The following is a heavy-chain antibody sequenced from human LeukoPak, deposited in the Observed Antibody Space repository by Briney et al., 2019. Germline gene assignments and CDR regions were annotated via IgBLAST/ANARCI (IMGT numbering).Heavy chain of an antibody. CDR1: GFTFSSYG. CDR3: AKDGAWLRFDD. V-gene: IGHV3-23*01. J-gene: IGHJ4*02. CDR2: ISPGGPT. Sequence: GGSLRLSCAASGFTFSSYGMSWVRQAPGKGLEWVSGISPGGPTYYADSVKGRFTISRDDSKNTQYLEMKNLRAEDTAVYYCAKDGAWLRFDDWGQGILVSVSS. D-gene: IGHD5-12*01.